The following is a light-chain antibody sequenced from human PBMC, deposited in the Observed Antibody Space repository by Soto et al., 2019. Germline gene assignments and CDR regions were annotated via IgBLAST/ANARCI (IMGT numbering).Light chain of an antibody. Sequence: QSALTQPASVSGSPGQSITISCTGTSSDVGGYNFVSWYQQHPGRAHRLMIFDVNNRPSGVYTRFSGSKSGNTASLTISGLQAEDEADYYCCSYSGSNTIVVFGGGTPLTVL. CDR1: SSDVGGYNF. J-gene: IGLJ2*01. CDR3: CSYSGSNTIVV. CDR2: DVN. V-gene: IGLV2-14*03.